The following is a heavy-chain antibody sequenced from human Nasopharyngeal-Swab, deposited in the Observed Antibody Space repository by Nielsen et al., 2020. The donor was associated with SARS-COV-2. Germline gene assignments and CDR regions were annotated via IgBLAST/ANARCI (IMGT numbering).Heavy chain of an antibody. V-gene: IGHV3-21*01. J-gene: IGHJ1*01. CDR3: AGRAVAGEYFQH. Sequence: GGSLRLSCAASGFTFSSYSMNWVRQAPGKGLEWVSSISSSSSYIYYADSVKGRFTISRDNAKNSLYLQMNSLRAEDTAVYYCAGRAVAGEYFQHWGQGTLVTVSS. D-gene: IGHD6-19*01. CDR1: GFTFSSYS. CDR2: ISSSSSYI.